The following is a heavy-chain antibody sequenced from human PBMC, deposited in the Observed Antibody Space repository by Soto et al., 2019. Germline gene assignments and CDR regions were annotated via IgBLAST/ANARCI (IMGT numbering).Heavy chain of an antibody. D-gene: IGHD2-15*01. CDR3: ARGGVRVVYSPRRIDP. V-gene: IGHV1-69*01. J-gene: IGHJ5*02. CDR1: GGTFSTYG. Sequence: QVQLVQSGAEVKKPGSSVKVSCKSSGGTFSTYGFFWVRQAPGQGLEWMGGIIPIFGTTNYAQKFQDRVTITTDESTSTVYMELTILKSEDTAVYYCARGGVRVVYSPRRIDPWGQGTLVTVSS. CDR2: IIPIFGTT.